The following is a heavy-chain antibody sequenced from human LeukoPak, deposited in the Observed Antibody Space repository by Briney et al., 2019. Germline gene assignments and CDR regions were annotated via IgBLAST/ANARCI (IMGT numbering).Heavy chain of an antibody. D-gene: IGHD2-8*01. V-gene: IGHV3-21*01. J-gene: IGHJ4*02. CDR1: GLTFNSYS. CDR2: ISSSSTYI. Sequence: GGSLRLSCAASGLTFNSYSMNWVRQAPGKGLEWVSSISSSSTYIYYTDSVKGRFTISRDNAENSLYLQMNSPRAEDTAVYYCARVDCTNGVSSSHFHYWGQGTLVTVSS. CDR3: ARVDCTNGVSSSHFHY.